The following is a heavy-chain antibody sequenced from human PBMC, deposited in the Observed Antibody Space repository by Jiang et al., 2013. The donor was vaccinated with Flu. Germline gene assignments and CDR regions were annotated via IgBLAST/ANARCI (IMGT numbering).Heavy chain of an antibody. J-gene: IGHJ6*02. Sequence: GAEVKKPGASVKVSCKASGYTFTGYYMHWVRQAPGQGLEWMGWINPNSGGTNYAQKFQGWVTMTRDTSISTAYMELSRLRSDDTAVYYCARGYQGTAMVRTIYDLPYYYYGMDVWGQGTTVT. D-gene: IGHD5-18*01. CDR3: ARGYQGTAMVRTIYDLPYYYYGMDV. CDR2: INPNSGGT. CDR1: GYTFTGYY. V-gene: IGHV1-2*04.